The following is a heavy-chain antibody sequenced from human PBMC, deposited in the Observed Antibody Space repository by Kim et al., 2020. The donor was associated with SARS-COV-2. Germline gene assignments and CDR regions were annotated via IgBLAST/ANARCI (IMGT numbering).Heavy chain of an antibody. Sequence: YAESVKSRITSSPNTSKNQFSLQLNCVTPEDTAVYYCARGIIGTTRYVDVWDKGTTVTVSS. J-gene: IGHJ6*03. V-gene: IGHV6-1*01. D-gene: IGHD1-7*01. CDR3: ARGIIGTTRYVDV.